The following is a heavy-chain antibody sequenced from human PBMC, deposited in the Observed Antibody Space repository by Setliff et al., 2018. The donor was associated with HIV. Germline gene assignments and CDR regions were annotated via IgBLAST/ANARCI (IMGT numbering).Heavy chain of an antibody. V-gene: IGHV1-2*02. CDR2: INPNSGGT. Sequence: ASVKVSCKASGYTFTGYYIHWVRQAPGQGLQWMGWINPNSGGTNYAQKFQDRVTITADASTTTTYMELRSLRSDDTAVYYCASLNGFCSGRNCLPRGYFDFWGQGTLVTVSS. J-gene: IGHJ4*02. D-gene: IGHD2-15*01. CDR3: ASLNGFCSGRNCLPRGYFDF. CDR1: GYTFTGYY.